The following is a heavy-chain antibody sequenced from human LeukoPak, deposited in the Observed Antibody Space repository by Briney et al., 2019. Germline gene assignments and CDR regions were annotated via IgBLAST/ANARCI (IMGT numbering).Heavy chain of an antibody. J-gene: IGHJ6*02. Sequence: SQTLSLTCTVSGGSISSGGYYWSWIRQHPGKGLEWIGYIYYSGSTYYNPSLKSRVTISVDTSKNQFSLKLSSVTAADTAVYYCARGLVGEADTAMVTAYYYYYGMDVWGQGTTVTVSS. CDR3: ARGLVGEADTAMVTAYYYYYGMDV. CDR2: IYYSGST. V-gene: IGHV4-31*03. D-gene: IGHD5-18*01. CDR1: GGSISSGGYY.